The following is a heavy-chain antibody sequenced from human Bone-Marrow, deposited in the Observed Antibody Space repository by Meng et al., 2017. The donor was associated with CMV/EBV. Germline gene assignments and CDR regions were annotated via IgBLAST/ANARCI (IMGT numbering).Heavy chain of an antibody. D-gene: IGHD3-9*01. V-gene: IGHV4-39*07. Sequence: SETLSLTCTVSGGSISSSSYYWGWIRQPPGKGLEWIGSIYYSGSTYYNPSLKSRVTISVDTSKNQFSLKLSSVTAADTAVYYCARTGYYKESWFDPWGLGTLVTVSS. CDR3: ARTGYYKESWFDP. CDR2: IYYSGST. CDR1: GGSISSSSYY. J-gene: IGHJ5*02.